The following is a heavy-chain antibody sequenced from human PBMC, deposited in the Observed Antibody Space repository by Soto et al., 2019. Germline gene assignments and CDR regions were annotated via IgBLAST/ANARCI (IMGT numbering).Heavy chain of an antibody. J-gene: IGHJ3*02. CDR2: IDPSYSYT. CDR3: ARREDYSNYEEAFDI. CDR1: GYSFTSYW. D-gene: IGHD4-4*01. Sequence: GESLKISCKGSGYSFTSYWISWVRQMPGKGLEWMGRIDPSYSYTNYSPSFQGHVTISADKSISTASLQWSSLKAWDTAMYYCARREDYSNYEEAFDIWGQGTMVTVSS. V-gene: IGHV5-10-1*01.